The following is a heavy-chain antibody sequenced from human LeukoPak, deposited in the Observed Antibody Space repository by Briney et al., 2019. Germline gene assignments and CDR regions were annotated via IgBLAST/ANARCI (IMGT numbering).Heavy chain of an antibody. D-gene: IGHD3-22*01. V-gene: IGHV4-59*01. Sequence: ASETLSLTCAVSGGSISSYYWSWIRQPPGKGLEWIACISYSGSTKYNPSLKSRVTISVDTSKNQLSLKLSSVTAADTAVYYCAREPGFDSSGYLNWFDPWGQGTLVTVSS. J-gene: IGHJ5*02. CDR1: GGSISSYY. CDR3: AREPGFDSSGYLNWFDP. CDR2: ISYSGST.